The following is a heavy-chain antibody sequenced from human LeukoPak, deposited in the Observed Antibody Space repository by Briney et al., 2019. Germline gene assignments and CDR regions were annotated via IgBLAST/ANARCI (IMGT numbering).Heavy chain of an antibody. CDR3: ARGGFYDFWSGYLDH. CDR2: IKQDGSEK. CDR1: GFTFSSYY. J-gene: IGHJ4*02. Sequence: GGSLRLSCAASGFTFSSYYMSWVRQAPGKGLEWVANIKQDGSEKYYVDSVKGRFTISRDNAKNTLYLQMNSLRAEDTAVYYCARGGFYDFWSGYLDHWGQGTLVTVSS. D-gene: IGHD3-3*01. V-gene: IGHV3-7*01.